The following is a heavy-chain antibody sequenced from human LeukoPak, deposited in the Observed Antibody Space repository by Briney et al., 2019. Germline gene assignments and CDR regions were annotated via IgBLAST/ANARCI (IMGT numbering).Heavy chain of an antibody. Sequence: GGSLRLSCAGSGFTFSDYNMRWIRQAPGKGLEWVSSISRRGSTTNYADSVKGRYTISRDNAKNSLFLQMNSLRAEDTAVYYCARVLRYCSGGNCYSGGLGYMDVWGKGTTVTISS. CDR1: GFTFSDYN. CDR3: ARVLRYCSGGNCYSGGLGYMDV. CDR2: ISRRGSTT. J-gene: IGHJ6*03. D-gene: IGHD2-15*01. V-gene: IGHV3-11*01.